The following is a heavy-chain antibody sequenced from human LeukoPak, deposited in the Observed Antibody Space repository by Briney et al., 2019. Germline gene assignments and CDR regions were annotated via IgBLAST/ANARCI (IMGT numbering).Heavy chain of an antibody. J-gene: IGHJ4*02. CDR3: ASKYYYDSSGYPLSDY. CDR2: IYYSGST. Sequence: SETLSLTCAVYGGSFSGYYWGWIRQPPGKGLEWIGSIYYSGSTYYNPSLKSRVTICVEKCKKQFALKLSSVTAADTAVYYCASKYYYDSSGYPLSDYWGQGTLVTVSS. D-gene: IGHD3-22*01. V-gene: IGHV4-39*01. CDR1: GGSFSGYY.